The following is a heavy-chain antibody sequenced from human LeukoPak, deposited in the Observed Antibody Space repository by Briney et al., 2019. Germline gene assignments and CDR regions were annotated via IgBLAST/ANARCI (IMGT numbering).Heavy chain of an antibody. V-gene: IGHV4-59*01. Sequence: PSETLSLTCTVSGGSISGFYWSWIRQPPGKGLEWIGYIYYSGSTSYNPSLKSRVTISVDTSKNQFSLNLSSVTVADTAVYYCGRSGSTAFDYWGQGTLVTVSS. CDR2: IYYSGST. D-gene: IGHD1-26*01. CDR3: GRSGSTAFDY. CDR1: GGSISGFY. J-gene: IGHJ4*02.